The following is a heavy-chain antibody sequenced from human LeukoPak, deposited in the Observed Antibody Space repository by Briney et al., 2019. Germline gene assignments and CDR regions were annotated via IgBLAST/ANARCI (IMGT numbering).Heavy chain of an antibody. V-gene: IGHV4-39*02. Sequence: SETLSLTCSVSGGSISSSNYYWGWIRQPPGRGLEWIGTIYYSGNTHYSPSLKSRVTLSVDTSKNHFSLKLTSVTAADTAVYYCAREQRDRYYNYYIDVWGKGTTVTISS. CDR1: GGSISSSNYY. CDR2: IYYSGNT. J-gene: IGHJ6*03. CDR3: AREQRDRYYNYYIDV.